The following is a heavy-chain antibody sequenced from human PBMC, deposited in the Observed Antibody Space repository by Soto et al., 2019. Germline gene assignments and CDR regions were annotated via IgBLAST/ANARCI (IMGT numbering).Heavy chain of an antibody. D-gene: IGHD4-17*01. Sequence: SETLSLTFTDSGASISSSTYYWGWIRQTPGRGLEWIGTMYDSGSTYYNPSLKSRVTTSVNTSKNQFTLKLSAVTATDTAVYYGARHGNTVTTGYYYGMDVWGQGTTVTVSS. V-gene: IGHV4-39*01. CDR2: MYDSGST. J-gene: IGHJ6*02. CDR1: GASISSSTYY. CDR3: ARHGNTVTTGYYYGMDV.